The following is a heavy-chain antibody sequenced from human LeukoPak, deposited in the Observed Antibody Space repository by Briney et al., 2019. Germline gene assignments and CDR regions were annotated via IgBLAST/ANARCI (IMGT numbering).Heavy chain of an antibody. CDR1: GFTFDDYG. J-gene: IGHJ4*02. CDR3: ARVRGSYSKDY. Sequence: GGSLRLSCAASGFTFDDYGMSWVRHAPGKGLEWVANIKQDGSEKYYVDSVKGRFTISRDNVKNSLYLQMNSLRAEDTAVYYCARVRGSYSKDYWGQGTLVTVSS. D-gene: IGHD1-26*01. V-gene: IGHV3-7*01. CDR2: IKQDGSEK.